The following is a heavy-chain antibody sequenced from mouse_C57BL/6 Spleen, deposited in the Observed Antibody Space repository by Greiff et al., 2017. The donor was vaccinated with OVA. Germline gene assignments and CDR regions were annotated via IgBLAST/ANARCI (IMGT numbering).Heavy chain of an antibody. Sequence: QVQLQQSGAELVKPGASVKMSCKASGYTFTSYWITWVKQRPGQGLEWIGDIYPGSGSTNYNEKFKSKATLTVDTSSSTAYMQLSSLTSEDSAVYYCAREESNYPFPLYAMDYWGQGTSVTVSS. CDR1: GYTFTSYW. CDR3: AREESNYPFPLYAMDY. D-gene: IGHD2-5*01. J-gene: IGHJ4*01. CDR2: IYPGSGST. V-gene: IGHV1-55*01.